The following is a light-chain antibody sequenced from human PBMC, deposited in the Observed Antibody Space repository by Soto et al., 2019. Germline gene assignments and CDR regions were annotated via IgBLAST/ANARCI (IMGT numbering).Light chain of an antibody. CDR3: QSYDSSLSALYV. CDR2: GNN. J-gene: IGLJ1*01. Sequence: QSVLTQPPSVSGAPGQRVTISCTGSSSNIGAGYEVHWYQQLPGTAPKLLIYGNNNRPSGVPDRFSDSKSGTSASLAITGLQAEDEADYYCQSYDSSLSALYVFGTGTKVTVL. CDR1: SSNIGAGYE. V-gene: IGLV1-40*01.